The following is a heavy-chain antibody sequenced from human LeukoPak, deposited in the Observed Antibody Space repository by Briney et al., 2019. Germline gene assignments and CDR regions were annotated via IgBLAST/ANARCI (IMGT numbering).Heavy chain of an antibody. Sequence: SETLSLTCTVSGGSISSYYWSWIRQPPGKGQEWIGYIYYSGSTNYNPSLKSRVTISVDTSKNQFSLKLSSVTAADTAVYYCARESSGGNYYYYGMDVWGQGTTVTVSS. CDR2: IYYSGST. D-gene: IGHD2-15*01. V-gene: IGHV4-59*01. CDR1: GGSISSYY. J-gene: IGHJ6*02. CDR3: ARESSGGNYYYYGMDV.